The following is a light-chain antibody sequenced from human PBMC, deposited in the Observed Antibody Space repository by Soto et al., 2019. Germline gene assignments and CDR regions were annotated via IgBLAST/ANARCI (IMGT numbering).Light chain of an antibody. J-gene: IGKJ1*01. CDR2: KTS. Sequence: DIQLTQSPSTLSASVGDRVTITCRASPSISSWLAWYQQKPGKAPNLLIYKTSNLDSGVPSRFSGSGSGTKFTLTISSLQPDDFATYYCQYYNDYCWTFGQGTKVEIK. V-gene: IGKV1-5*03. CDR1: PSISSW. CDR3: QYYNDYCWT.